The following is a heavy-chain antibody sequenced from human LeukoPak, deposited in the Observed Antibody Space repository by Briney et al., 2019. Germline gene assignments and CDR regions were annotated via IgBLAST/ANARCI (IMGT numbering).Heavy chain of an antibody. Sequence: SETLPLTCTVSGGSITNNAYYWAWIRQPPGKGLEWIGSIYYSGSTHYNPSLKSRLTISVDTSKNQFSLKLSSVTAADTAVYYCARNETTGLQRTPYYHSYVDAWGKGTTVTVSS. J-gene: IGHJ6*03. CDR2: IYYSGST. V-gene: IGHV4-39*01. CDR3: ARNETTGLQRTPYYHSYVDA. CDR1: GGSITNNAYY. D-gene: IGHD4-11*01.